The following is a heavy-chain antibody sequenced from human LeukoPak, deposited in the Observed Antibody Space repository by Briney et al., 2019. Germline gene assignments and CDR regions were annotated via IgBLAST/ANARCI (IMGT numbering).Heavy chain of an antibody. V-gene: IGHV1-46*01. J-gene: IGHJ5*02. CDR1: GYTFTSYY. CDR3: ARDASGGSGSYFRVWFDP. D-gene: IGHD3-10*01. CDR2: INPSGGST. Sequence: ASVKVSCKASGYTFTSYYMHWVRQAPGQGLEWMGIINPSGGSTSYAQKFQGRVTMTRDTSTSTVYMELSSLRSEDTAVYYCARDASGGSGSYFRVWFDPWGQGTLVTVSS.